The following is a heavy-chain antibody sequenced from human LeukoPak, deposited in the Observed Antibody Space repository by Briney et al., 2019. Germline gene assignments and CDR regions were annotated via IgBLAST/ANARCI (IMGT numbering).Heavy chain of an antibody. V-gene: IGHV3-23*01. CDR1: GFTFSSYA. CDR3: AKGGEYDILTGYSNDAFDI. Sequence: GGSLRLSCAASGFTFSSYAMSWVRQAPGKGLEWVSAISGSGGSTYYADSVKGRFTISRDNSKNTLYLQMNSLRAEDMAVYYCAKGGEYDILTGYSNDAFDIWGQGTMVTVSS. CDR2: ISGSGGST. D-gene: IGHD3-9*01. J-gene: IGHJ3*02.